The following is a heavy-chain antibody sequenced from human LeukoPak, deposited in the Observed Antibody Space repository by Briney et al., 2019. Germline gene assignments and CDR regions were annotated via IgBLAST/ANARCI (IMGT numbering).Heavy chain of an antibody. V-gene: IGHV3-74*01. Sequence: PGGSLRLSCAASGFTLSNYWMQWVRQAPGKGLVWVSRINSDGSSTSYADSVKGRFTISRDNAKNTLYLQMNSLRAEDTAVYYCATNNEKIGGDQLEYWGQGTLVTVSS. D-gene: IGHD3-10*01. CDR2: INSDGSST. CDR3: ATNNEKIGGDQLEY. J-gene: IGHJ4*02. CDR1: GFTLSNYW.